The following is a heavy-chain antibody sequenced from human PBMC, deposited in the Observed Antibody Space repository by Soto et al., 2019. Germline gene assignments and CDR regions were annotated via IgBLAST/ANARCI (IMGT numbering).Heavy chain of an antibody. V-gene: IGHV3-33*01. CDR1: NFDFSSYG. CDR3: ATSTLTDAFDI. CDR2: IRPDGSSQ. J-gene: IGHJ3*02. Sequence: QVQLVASGGAVVQPGRSLRLTCETSNFDFSSYGMHWVRQSPDKGLEWVALIRPDGSSQYYADSVKGRFTISRDNSKKSLFLQMTKVGAEDMGIYYCATSTLTDAFDIWGQGTMVTVSS. D-gene: IGHD2-15*01.